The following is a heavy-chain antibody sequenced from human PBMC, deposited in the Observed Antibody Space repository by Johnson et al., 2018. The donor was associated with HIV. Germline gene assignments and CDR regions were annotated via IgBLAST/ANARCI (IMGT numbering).Heavy chain of an antibody. V-gene: IGHV3-30*02. CDR2: IRYDGSNK. J-gene: IGHJ3*02. CDR1: GFTFSSYA. D-gene: IGHD7-27*01. Sequence: VPLVESGGGVVQPGGSLRLSCAASGFTFSSYAIHWVRQAPGKGLEWVAFIRYDGSNKYFADSVKGRFPIFRDNSENTMYLQMNRLRADDTSVYFCTKDRTNWGYDAFDIWGQGTMVTVSS. CDR3: TKDRTNWGYDAFDI.